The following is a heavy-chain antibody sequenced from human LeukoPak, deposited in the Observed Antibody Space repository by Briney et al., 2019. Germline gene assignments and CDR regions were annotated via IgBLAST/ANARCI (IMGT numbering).Heavy chain of an antibody. D-gene: IGHD2-8*01. CDR3: ARGIPLGYCTYGVCYPPYYFDF. Sequence: GASVKVSCKASGYTLTGYYMHWVRQATGQGLEWMGWLNPRSGNAVYLQKFQGRLTITRDTSTDTVYMDLSSLTAEDTAVYYCARGIPLGYCTYGVCYPPYYFDFWGQGTLVTASS. CDR2: LNPRSGNA. J-gene: IGHJ4*02. V-gene: IGHV1-8*03. CDR1: GYTLTGYY.